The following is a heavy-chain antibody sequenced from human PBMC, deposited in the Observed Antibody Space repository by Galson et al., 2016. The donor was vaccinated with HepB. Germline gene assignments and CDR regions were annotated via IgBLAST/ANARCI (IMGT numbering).Heavy chain of an antibody. D-gene: IGHD5-18*01. CDR2: SK. CDR1: GFTFRTHA. J-gene: IGHJ4*02. V-gene: IGHV3-30*04. CDR3: ARCVDTSMAPFDY. Sequence: SLRLSCAASGFTFRTHAVHWVRQAPGKGLEWVGDSKYYPDSVKGRFTISRDNSKNTLYLQMNSLRPEDTAGYYCARCVDTSMAPFDYWGQGTLVTVSS.